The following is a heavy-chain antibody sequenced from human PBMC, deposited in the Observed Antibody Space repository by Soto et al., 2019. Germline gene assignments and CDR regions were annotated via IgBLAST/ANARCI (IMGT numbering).Heavy chain of an antibody. D-gene: IGHD6-6*01. Sequence: GGSLRLSCAASGFTFSSYSMNWVRQAPGKGLEWVSSIGSSSSYIYYADSVKGRFTISRGNAKNSLYLQMNSLRAEDTAVYYCARDRREYSSSSRRNYYYYGMDVWGQGTTVTVSS. CDR1: GFTFSSYS. V-gene: IGHV3-21*01. J-gene: IGHJ6*02. CDR3: ARDRREYSSSSRRNYYYYGMDV. CDR2: IGSSSSYI.